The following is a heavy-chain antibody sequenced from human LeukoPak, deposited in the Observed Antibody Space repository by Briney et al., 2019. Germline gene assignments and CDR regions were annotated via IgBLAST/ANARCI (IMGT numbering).Heavy chain of an antibody. CDR1: GFSFSSFS. J-gene: IGHJ4*02. CDR2: IKEDGTEN. CDR3: ARSRGLDS. Sequence: PGGSLRLSCTASGFSFSSFSMSWVRQAPGKGLEWVANIKEDGTENYYLDSVTGRFTISRDNAKNSLHLQMNNLRAEDTAVYYCARSRGLDSWGQGTLVTVPS. V-gene: IGHV3-7*04.